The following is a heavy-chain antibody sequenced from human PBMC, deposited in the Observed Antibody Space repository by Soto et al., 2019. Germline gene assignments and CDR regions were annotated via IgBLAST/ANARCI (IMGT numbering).Heavy chain of an antibody. Sequence: AASVKVSCKASGYTFTGYYMHWVRQAPGQGLEWMGWINPNSGGTNYAQKFQGWVTMTRDTSISTAYMELSRLRSDDTAVYYCARDGSAADATLHYYYYGMDVWGQGTTVTVSS. D-gene: IGHD6-13*01. J-gene: IGHJ6*02. CDR1: GYTFTGYY. CDR3: ARDGSAADATLHYYYYGMDV. V-gene: IGHV1-2*04. CDR2: INPNSGGT.